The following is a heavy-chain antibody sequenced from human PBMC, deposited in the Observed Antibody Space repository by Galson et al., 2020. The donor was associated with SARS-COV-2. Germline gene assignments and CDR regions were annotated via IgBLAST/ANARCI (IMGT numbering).Heavy chain of an antibody. V-gene: IGHV1-8*01. CDR1: GYSFTDYD. CDR3: ARGAYGRLEFDH. J-gene: IGHJ4*02. CDR2: MNPSSGNT. Sequence: GESLKISCKTFGYSFTDYDINWVRQAPGQGLEWVGWMNPSSGNTGYEQKFHGRITMTRITSTGTAFMDLSNLKSDDTAVYYCARGAYGRLEFDHWGQGTLVTVSS. D-gene: IGHD1-26*01.